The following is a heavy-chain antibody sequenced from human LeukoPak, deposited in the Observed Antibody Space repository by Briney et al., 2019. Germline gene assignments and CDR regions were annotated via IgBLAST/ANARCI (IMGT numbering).Heavy chain of an antibody. V-gene: IGHV3-30*18. CDR3: GKDPSWLPPDH. J-gene: IGHJ4*02. D-gene: IGHD5-12*01. CDR1: GFTFSSYG. Sequence: GGSLRLSCAASGFTFSSYGMHWVRQAPGKGLEWVAVISYDGSNKYYADSVKGRFTISRDNSKNTLYLQMNSLRAEDTAVYYCGKDPSWLPPDHWGQGTLVTVSS. CDR2: ISYDGSNK.